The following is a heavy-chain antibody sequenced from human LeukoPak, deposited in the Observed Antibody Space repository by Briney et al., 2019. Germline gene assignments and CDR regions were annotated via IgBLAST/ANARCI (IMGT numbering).Heavy chain of an antibody. CDR3: ARDSKSSSFSFDP. D-gene: IGHD6-6*01. CDR2: ISSSSRYI. J-gene: IGHJ5*02. V-gene: IGHV3-21*01. Sequence: PGGSLRLSCAASVFTFSSYTMTWVRQAPGKGLEWVSSISSSSRYIYYADSVKGRFTISRDNAKNSLYLQMNSLRAEDTALYYCARDSKSSSFSFDPWGQGTLVTVSS. CDR1: VFTFSSYT.